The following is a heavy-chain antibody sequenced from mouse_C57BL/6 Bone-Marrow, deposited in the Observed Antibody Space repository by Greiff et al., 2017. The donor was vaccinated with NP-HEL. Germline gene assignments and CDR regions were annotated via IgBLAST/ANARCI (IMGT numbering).Heavy chain of an antibody. CDR3: ASGGYFWYFDV. V-gene: IGHV3-6*01. J-gene: IGHJ1*03. CDR1: GYSITSGYY. CDR2: ISYDGSN. Sequence: EVKLRESGPGLVKPSQSLSLTCSVTGYSITSGYYWNWIRQFPGNKLEWMGYISYDGSNNYNPSLKNRISITRDTSKNQFFLKLNSVTTEDTATYYCASGGYFWYFDVWGTGTTVTVSS. D-gene: IGHD2-3*01.